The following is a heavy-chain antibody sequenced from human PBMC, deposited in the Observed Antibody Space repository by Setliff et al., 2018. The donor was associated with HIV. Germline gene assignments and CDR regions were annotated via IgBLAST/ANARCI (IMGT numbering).Heavy chain of an antibody. Sequence: GGSLRLSCAASGFTFRSYWMYWVRQPPGKGLVWVSRINIDGGSTNYADSVKGRFTISRDNAKNTLYLQMNSLRVEDTAVYYCARDSPLSHFDYWGQGILVTVSS. J-gene: IGHJ4*02. V-gene: IGHV3-74*01. CDR1: GFTFRSYW. CDR3: ARDSPLSHFDY. CDR2: INIDGGST.